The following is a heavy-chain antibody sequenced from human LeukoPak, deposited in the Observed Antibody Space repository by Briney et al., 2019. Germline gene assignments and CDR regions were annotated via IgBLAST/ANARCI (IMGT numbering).Heavy chain of an antibody. J-gene: IGHJ4*02. Sequence: PSETLSLTCAVYGGSFSGYYWSRIRQPPGKGLEWIGEINHSGSTNDNPSLKSRVTISVDTSKNQFSLKLSSVPAADTAVYYCARALYYYDSSGYSDYWGQGTLVTVSS. CDR3: ARALYYYDSSGYSDY. CDR1: GGSFSGYY. CDR2: INHSGST. D-gene: IGHD3-22*01. V-gene: IGHV4-34*01.